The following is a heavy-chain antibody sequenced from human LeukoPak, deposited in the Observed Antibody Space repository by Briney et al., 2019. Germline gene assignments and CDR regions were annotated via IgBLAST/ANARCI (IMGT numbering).Heavy chain of an antibody. CDR2: IKQDGSEK. V-gene: IGHV3-7*04. CDR1: EFTFSNYW. CDR3: ARDRRYSYIDY. Sequence: PGGSLRLSRAASEFTFSNYWMDWVRQAPGKGLEWVANIKQDGSEKYYVVSVKGRFTISRDNAKNSLYLQMNSLRAEDTAVYYCARDRRYSYIDYWGQGTLVTVSS. D-gene: IGHD5-18*01. J-gene: IGHJ4*02.